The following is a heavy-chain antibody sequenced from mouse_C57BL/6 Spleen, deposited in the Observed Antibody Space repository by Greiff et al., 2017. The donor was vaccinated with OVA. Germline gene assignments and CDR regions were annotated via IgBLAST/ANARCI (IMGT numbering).Heavy chain of an antibody. CDR2: IDPSDSET. Sequence: QVQLQQPGAELVRPGSSVKLSCKASGYTFTSYWMHWVKQRPIQGLEWIGNIDPSDSETHYNQKFKDKATLTVDKSSSTAYMQLSSLTSEDSAVYYCARRDGSSLYAMDYWGQGTSVTVSS. J-gene: IGHJ4*01. CDR3: ARRDGSSLYAMDY. V-gene: IGHV1-52*01. D-gene: IGHD1-1*01. CDR1: GYTFTSYW.